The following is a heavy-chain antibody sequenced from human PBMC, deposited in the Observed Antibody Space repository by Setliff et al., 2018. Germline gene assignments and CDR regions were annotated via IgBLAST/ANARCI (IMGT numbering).Heavy chain of an antibody. CDR3: ARAVLVVDAEDY. Sequence: SETLSLTCTVSGYSISSGYYWGWIRQPPGKGLEWIGSIYHSGSTYYNPSLKSRVTISVDTSKYQFSLKLSSVTAADTAVYYCARAVLVVDAEDYWGQGTLVTVSS. D-gene: IGHD3-22*01. J-gene: IGHJ4*02. V-gene: IGHV4-38-2*02. CDR1: GYSISSGYY. CDR2: IYHSGST.